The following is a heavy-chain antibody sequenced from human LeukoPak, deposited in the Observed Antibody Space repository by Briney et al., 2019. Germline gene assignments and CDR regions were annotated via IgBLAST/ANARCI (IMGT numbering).Heavy chain of an antibody. J-gene: IGHJ4*02. Sequence: GGSLRLSCAASGVTVSSNYMGWVRQARGKGLEWVSVIYSGGSTYYADSVKGRFTISRDNSKNTLYLQMNSLRAEDTAVYYCARAYYYDSSGYYYGDYWGQGTLVTVSS. CDR2: IYSGGST. CDR3: ARAYYYDSSGYYYGDY. D-gene: IGHD3-22*01. V-gene: IGHV3-53*01. CDR1: GVTVSSNY.